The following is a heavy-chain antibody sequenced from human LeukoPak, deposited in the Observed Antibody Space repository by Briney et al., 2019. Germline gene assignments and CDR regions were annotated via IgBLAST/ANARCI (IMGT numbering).Heavy chain of an antibody. Sequence: PGGSLRLSCAASGFVFSVAWMRWVRQAPGKGREWIGRVKSKVNGGTTHYAAPGKGRFTIARDDSKNTLYLQMNSLNTEDTAVYYCATDDLSDIVVATPYDPFNNWGQGTMVTVSS. CDR2: VKSKVNGGTT. CDR1: GFVFSVAW. CDR3: ATDDLSDIVVATPYDPFNN. V-gene: IGHV3-15*01. D-gene: IGHD2-21*02. J-gene: IGHJ3*02.